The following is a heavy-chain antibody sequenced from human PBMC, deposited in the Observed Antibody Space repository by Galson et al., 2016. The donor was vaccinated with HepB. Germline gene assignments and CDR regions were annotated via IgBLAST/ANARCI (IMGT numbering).Heavy chain of an antibody. Sequence: SETLSLTCTVSGVSIDAYYWTWVRQPPGKGLEWVGHISYSGSTNRSPSLMSRVTISLETSTVQFSLRLTSVTAADTAVYYCATSLSLRGVTFIDSWGQGTLVTVSS. CDR1: GVSIDAYY. D-gene: IGHD3-10*01. J-gene: IGHJ4*02. CDR3: ATSLSLRGVTFIDS. V-gene: IGHV4-59*08. CDR2: ISYSGST.